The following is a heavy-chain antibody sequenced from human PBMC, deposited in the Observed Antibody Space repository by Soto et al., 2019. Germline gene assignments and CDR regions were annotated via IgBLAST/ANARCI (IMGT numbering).Heavy chain of an antibody. CDR2: IYPGDSHT. D-gene: IGHD3-10*01. Sequence: PGESLKISCKGSGYSFNSYWIGWVRQMPGKGLEWMGIIYPGDSHTRYSPSFQGQVTISADKSINTAYLQWSSLKALDTAMYYCARRHYDSGSYRDDAFDIWGQGTMVTVSS. CDR3: ARRHYDSGSYRDDAFDI. V-gene: IGHV5-51*01. J-gene: IGHJ3*02. CDR1: GYSFNSYW.